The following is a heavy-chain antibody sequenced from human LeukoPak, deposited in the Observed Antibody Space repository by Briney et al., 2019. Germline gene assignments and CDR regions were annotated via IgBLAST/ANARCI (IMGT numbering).Heavy chain of an antibody. D-gene: IGHD1-1*01. CDR2: IYNSGNT. J-gene: IGHJ3*02. CDR1: GGSISSYH. Sequence: SETLSLTCTVSGGSISSYHWSWIRQPPGKRLEWIGCIYNSGNTYYNTSLKSRVTISADTSNNQCSLRLSSVTAAHTAVYYCARHTPGTTSDIWGQGTMVTVSS. CDR3: ARHTPGTTSDI. V-gene: IGHV4-59*08.